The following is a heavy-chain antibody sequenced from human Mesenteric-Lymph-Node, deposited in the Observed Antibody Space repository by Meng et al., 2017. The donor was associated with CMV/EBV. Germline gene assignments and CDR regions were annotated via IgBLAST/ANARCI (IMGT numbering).Heavy chain of an antibody. CDR2: IYWDDDK. Sequence: QITLKESGPTLVKPTQTLTLTCTFSGFSLSTGGVGVGWIRQPPGKALEWLALIYWDDDKRYSPSLKSRLTITKDTSKNQVVLTMTNMDPVDTATYYCAHSSGIAAAGPFYFDCWGQGTLVTVSS. J-gene: IGHJ4*02. V-gene: IGHV2-5*02. CDR1: GFSLSTGGVG. CDR3: AHSSGIAAAGPFYFDC. D-gene: IGHD6-13*01.